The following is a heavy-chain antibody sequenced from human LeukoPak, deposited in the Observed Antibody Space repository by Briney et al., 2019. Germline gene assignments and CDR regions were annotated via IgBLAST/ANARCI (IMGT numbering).Heavy chain of an antibody. CDR1: GFSFDDLG. D-gene: IGHD6-6*01. CDR2: INWNGAST. J-gene: IGHJ6*02. CDR3: ARLSSFSYGMDV. Sequence: GGSLRLSCAASGFSFDDLGMTWVRQVPGRGLEWVAGINWNGASTGYADSVRGRFTISRDNAKNSLYLQMNSLRAEDTAVYYCARLSSFSYGMDVWGQGTTVTVSS. V-gene: IGHV3-20*04.